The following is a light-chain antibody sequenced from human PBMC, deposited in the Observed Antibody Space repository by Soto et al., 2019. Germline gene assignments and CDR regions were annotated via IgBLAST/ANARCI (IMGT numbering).Light chain of an antibody. V-gene: IGKV1-5*03. J-gene: IGKJ1*01. CDR1: QGISSW. CDR2: KAS. Sequence: DIQMTQSPSTLSASVGDRVTITCRASQGISSWLAWYQQKPGKAPKLLIYKASTLQSGVPSRFSGSGSGTEFTLAISSLQPDDSATYYCQQYNDNWTFGQGTKVEIK. CDR3: QQYNDNWT.